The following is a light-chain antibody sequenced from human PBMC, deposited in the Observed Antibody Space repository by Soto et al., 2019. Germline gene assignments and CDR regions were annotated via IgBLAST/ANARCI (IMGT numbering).Light chain of an antibody. Sequence: QSVLTQPRSVSGSPGQSVTISCTGTSSDVGSYNYVSWYRQHPGKAPKLMIFDVSKRPSGVPDRFSGFKSGNTASLTISGLQAEDEADYSCCSYAGSTYVFGSGTKVTVL. J-gene: IGLJ1*01. CDR1: SSDVGSYNY. CDR3: CSYAGSTYV. CDR2: DVS. V-gene: IGLV2-11*01.